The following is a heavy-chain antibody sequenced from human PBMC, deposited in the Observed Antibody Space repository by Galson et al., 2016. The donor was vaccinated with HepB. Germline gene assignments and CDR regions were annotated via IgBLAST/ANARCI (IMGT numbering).Heavy chain of an antibody. J-gene: IGHJ3*02. CDR1: GFTFSAYP. CDR3: GIGSKYGFDM. V-gene: IGHV3-74*01. Sequence: LRLSCAASGFTFSAYPMHWVRQAPGKGLVWISRIFTDGSGTLYADSVKGRFTISRDNAKNTLFLQMNSLRADDTAVYYCGIGSKYGFDMWGQGTMVTVSS. CDR2: IFTDGSGT.